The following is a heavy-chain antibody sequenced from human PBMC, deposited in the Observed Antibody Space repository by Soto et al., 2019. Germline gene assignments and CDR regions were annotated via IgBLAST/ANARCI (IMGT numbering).Heavy chain of an antibody. CDR1: GYTFTSYG. CDR2: ISAYNGNT. J-gene: IGHJ3*02. V-gene: IGHV1-18*01. Sequence: ASVKVSCKASGYTFTSYGISWVRQAPGQGLEWMGWISAYNGNTNYAQKLQGRVTMTTDTSTSTAYMELKSLRSDDTAVYYCARDRWAITTSGVVTHPDTWRHGTMITVSS. CDR3: ARDRWAITTSGVVTHPDT. D-gene: IGHD3-3*01.